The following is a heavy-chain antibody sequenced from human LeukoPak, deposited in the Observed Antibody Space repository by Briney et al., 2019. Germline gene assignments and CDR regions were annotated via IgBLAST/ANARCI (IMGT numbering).Heavy chain of an antibody. CDR1: GFSFSTYW. D-gene: IGHD6-19*01. CDR3: ARDYPPPPVAGPYYFDY. CDR2: IKQDGSEK. Sequence: GGSLRLSCAASGFSFSTYWMCWVRQAPGKGLEWVANIKQDGSEKYYVDSVKGRFTISRDNAKNSLYLHMNSLRAEDTAVYYCARDYPPPPVAGPYYFDYWGQGTLVTVSS. V-gene: IGHV3-7*05. J-gene: IGHJ4*02.